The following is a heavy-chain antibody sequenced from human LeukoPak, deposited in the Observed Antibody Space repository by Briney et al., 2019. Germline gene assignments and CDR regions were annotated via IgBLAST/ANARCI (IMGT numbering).Heavy chain of an antibody. CDR2: INPSGGST. V-gene: IGHV1-46*01. Sequence: ASVKVSCKASGYTFTSCYMHWVRQAPGQGLEWMGIINPSGGSTSYAQKFQGRVTMTRDTSTSTVYMELSSLRSEDTAVYYCARDPPLGDGSGSYYPSYYFDYWGQGTLVTVSS. D-gene: IGHD3-10*01. CDR3: ARDPPLGDGSGSYYPSYYFDY. J-gene: IGHJ4*02. CDR1: GYTFTSCY.